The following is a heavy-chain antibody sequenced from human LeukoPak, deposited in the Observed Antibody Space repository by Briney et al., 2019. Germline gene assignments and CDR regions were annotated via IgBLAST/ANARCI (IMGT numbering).Heavy chain of an antibody. CDR1: GFTFSSYS. Sequence: GGSLRLSCAASGFTFSSYSMNWVRQAPGKGLEWVSSMTGSSGSTYYADSVKGRFTISRDNSKNILFLQMNSLRADDTAMYYCARSSTNMVLYYFDFWGQGTLVPVSS. CDR2: MTGSSGST. D-gene: IGHD3-10*01. V-gene: IGHV3-21*04. CDR3: ARSSTNMVLYYFDF. J-gene: IGHJ4*02.